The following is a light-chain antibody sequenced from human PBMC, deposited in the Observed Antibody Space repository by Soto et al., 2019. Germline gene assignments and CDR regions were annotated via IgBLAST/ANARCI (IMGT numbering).Light chain of an antibody. V-gene: IGLV2-14*03. CDR3: SSYTSGSSPEV. J-gene: IGLJ2*01. CDR2: DVR. Sequence: QSVLTQPASVSGSPGQSITISCTGTSTAVGGYNSVAWYQQLPGKAPTVMIYDVRNPPSGISNRFSGSKSGNTASLTISGRQAEDEAHYYSSSYTSGSSPEVFGGGTKATVL. CDR1: STAVGGYNS.